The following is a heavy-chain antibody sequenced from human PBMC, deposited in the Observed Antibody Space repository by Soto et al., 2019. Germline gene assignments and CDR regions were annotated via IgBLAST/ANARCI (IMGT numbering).Heavy chain of an antibody. CDR1: GYTFTSYY. V-gene: IGHV1-46*01. CDR3: ARPLQGRYNWFDP. J-gene: IGHJ5*02. CDR2: INPSGDST. D-gene: IGHD2-21*02. Sequence: VASVKVSCKASGYTFTSYYMHWVRQAPGQGLEWMGIINPSGDSTNYAQKFQGRVTMTRDTSTSTVYMELSRLRSEDTAVYYCARPLQGRYNWFDPCGQRTLVTVSS.